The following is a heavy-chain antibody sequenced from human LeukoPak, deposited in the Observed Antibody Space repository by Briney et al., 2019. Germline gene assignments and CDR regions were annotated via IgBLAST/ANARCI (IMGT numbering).Heavy chain of an antibody. J-gene: IGHJ3*02. Sequence: GGSLRLSCTAPGFSFRDYAMSWVRQAPGKGLEWVGFIRSKVYGGTTEYAASVKVRFTISRDDSKSIAYLQMTSLKTEDAGVYYCTRFTIVGVVDAFDIWGQGTMVTVSS. CDR3: TRFTIVGVVDAFDI. CDR1: GFSFRDYA. CDR2: IRSKVYGGTT. V-gene: IGHV3-49*04. D-gene: IGHD3-3*01.